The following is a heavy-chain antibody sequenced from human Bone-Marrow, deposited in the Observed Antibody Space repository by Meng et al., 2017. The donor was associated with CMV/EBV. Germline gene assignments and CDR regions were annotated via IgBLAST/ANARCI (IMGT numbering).Heavy chain of an antibody. D-gene: IGHD3-10*01. V-gene: IGHV3-21*06. CDR3: ARDHDGSGSYNDY. J-gene: IGHJ4*02. CDR2: ISGSGYYI. CDR1: GFPFTGYS. Sequence: CVASGFPFTGYSINWVRQAPGKGLEWVASISGSGYYIYYADSVKGRFTVSRDNAKNSVYLHMTTLRAEDTAVYYCARDHDGSGSYNDYWGQGTLVTVSS.